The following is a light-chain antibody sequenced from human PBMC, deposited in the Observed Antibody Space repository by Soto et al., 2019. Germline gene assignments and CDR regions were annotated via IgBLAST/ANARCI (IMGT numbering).Light chain of an antibody. V-gene: IGKV1-5*03. CDR1: QSITKW. J-gene: IGKJ1*01. CDR3: QQYNTYWT. Sequence: DVQMTQSPSTLSASVGDRVNISCRVSQSITKWLAWYQQKPGKVPKLLIYKASTLESGVPSRFSGSGSGTEFTLTISSLQPDDFATYYCQQYNTYWTFGQGTKVDIK. CDR2: KAS.